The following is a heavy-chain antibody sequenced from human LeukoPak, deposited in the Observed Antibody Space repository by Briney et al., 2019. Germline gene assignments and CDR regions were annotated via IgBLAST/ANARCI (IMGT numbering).Heavy chain of an antibody. J-gene: IGHJ4*02. CDR1: GGSISDYY. Sequence: PSETLSLTCTVSGGSISDYYWTWIRHSPGTGLEWIGYMDYSGSTAYNPSLKSRVTISIDTSKKQFSLELSSVTAADTAIYFCARRKRGSGGPFDYWGQGTLVTVSS. CDR2: MDYSGST. CDR3: ARRKRGSGGPFDY. D-gene: IGHD6-19*01. V-gene: IGHV4-59*08.